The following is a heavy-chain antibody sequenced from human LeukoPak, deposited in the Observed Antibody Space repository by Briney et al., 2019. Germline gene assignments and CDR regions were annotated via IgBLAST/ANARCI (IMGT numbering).Heavy chain of an antibody. J-gene: IGHJ3*02. V-gene: IGHV1-2*02. CDR1: GYTFTGYY. CDR3: ARGGWAPLDILTGTTSPGDAFDI. D-gene: IGHD3-9*01. CDR2: INPNSGGT. Sequence: WASVKVSCKASGYTFTGYYMHWVRQAPGQGLEWMGWINPNSGGTNYAQMFQGRVTMTRDTSISTAYMELSRLRSDDTAVYYCARGGWAPLDILTGTTSPGDAFDIWGQGTMVTVSS.